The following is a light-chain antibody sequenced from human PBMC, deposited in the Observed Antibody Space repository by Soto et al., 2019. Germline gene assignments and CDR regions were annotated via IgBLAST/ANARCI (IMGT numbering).Light chain of an antibody. CDR3: QQYNNWPYT. CDR1: QSVSSI. V-gene: IGKV3-15*01. CDR2: GAS. Sequence: EIVMTQSPATLSVSPGERATLSCRASQSVSSILAWYPQKPGQAPRLLIYGASTKATGIPARFSGSGSGTEFTRNISSLQSEDLAVYYCQQYNNWPYTFGHGTKLEIK. J-gene: IGKJ2*01.